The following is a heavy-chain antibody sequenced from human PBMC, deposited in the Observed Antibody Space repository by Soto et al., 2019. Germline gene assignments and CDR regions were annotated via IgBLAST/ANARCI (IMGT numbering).Heavy chain of an antibody. Sequence: QVQLVQSGAEVKKPGASVKVSCKASGYTFTSYDINWVRQATGQGLEWMGWMNPNSGNTGYAQKFQGRVTMTRNTSISTAYMELSSLRSEYTAVYYCAPPGGGYSGYDSRYYYGMDVWCQGTTVTVSS. CDR2: MNPNSGNT. CDR3: APPGGGYSGYDSRYYYGMDV. J-gene: IGHJ6*02. CDR1: GYTFTSYD. V-gene: IGHV1-8*01. D-gene: IGHD5-12*01.